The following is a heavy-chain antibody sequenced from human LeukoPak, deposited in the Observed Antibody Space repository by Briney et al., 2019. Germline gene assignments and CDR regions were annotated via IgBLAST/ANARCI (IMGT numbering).Heavy chain of an antibody. CDR1: GFTVSSKY. CDR3: AKDIRAGGSYGWFDP. D-gene: IGHD1-26*01. J-gene: IGHJ5*02. CDR2: ISENGRST. Sequence: GESLRLSCAASGFTVSSKYMSWVRQTPGNGLEWVSSISENGRSTYYADSVKGRFTISRDNSKSTLYLQMNSLSPEETAVYSCAKDIRAGGSYGWFDPWGQGTLVTVSS. V-gene: IGHV3-23*01.